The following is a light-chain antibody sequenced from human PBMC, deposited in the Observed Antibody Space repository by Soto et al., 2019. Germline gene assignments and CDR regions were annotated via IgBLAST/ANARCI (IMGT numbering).Light chain of an antibody. J-gene: IGKJ1*01. CDR2: GAS. Sequence: ESVLTQSPGTLSLSPGERVTLSCRAGQSVSSSQLAWYQQKPGQAPRLLIYGASNRATGIPDRFSGSGSGTDFILTINRLEPEDSAVYYCQQYGRSLWTFGQGTKVDI. CDR1: QSVSSSQ. V-gene: IGKV3-20*01. CDR3: QQYGRSLWT.